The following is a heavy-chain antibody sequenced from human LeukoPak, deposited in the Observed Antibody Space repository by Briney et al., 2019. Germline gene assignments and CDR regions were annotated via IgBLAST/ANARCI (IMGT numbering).Heavy chain of an antibody. CDR1: GGSISSGTHY. CDR3: ARQREMILEWLLYRTFQGFDP. D-gene: IGHD3-3*01. J-gene: IGHJ5*02. CDR2: ASHSGNN. V-gene: IGHV4-39*01. Sequence: PSETLSLTCTVSGGSISSGTHYWGWIRQPPGKGLEWIGSASHSGNNNYNPSLKSRLTISIDTSKDQFSLNLSSVTAADTAVYYCARQREMILEWLLYRTFQGFDPWGQGALVTVSS.